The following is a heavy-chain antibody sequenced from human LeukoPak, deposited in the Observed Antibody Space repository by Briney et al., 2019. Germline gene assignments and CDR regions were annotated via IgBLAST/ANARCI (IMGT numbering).Heavy chain of an antibody. D-gene: IGHD5-18*01. CDR3: ARAYSYGYLDY. CDR2: IWYDGSNK. CDR1: GFTFSSYG. Sequence: PGGSLRLSCAASGFTFSSYGMHWVRQAPGKGLEWVAVIWYDGSNKYYADSVKGRFTISRDNSKNTLYLQMNSLRAEDTAVYYCARAYSYGYLDYWGQGTLVTVSS. J-gene: IGHJ4*02. V-gene: IGHV3-33*01.